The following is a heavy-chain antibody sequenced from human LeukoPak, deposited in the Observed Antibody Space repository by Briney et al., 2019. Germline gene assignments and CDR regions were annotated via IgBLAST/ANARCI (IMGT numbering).Heavy chain of an antibody. J-gene: IGHJ6*02. CDR3: AKHQSTYYYYYDMDV. Sequence: GGSLRLSCTASGITFGDYAMSWVRQAPGKGLEWVSGISVTGGTTNYADSVKGRSTISRDNSKNTLHLQIISLGAEDTAIYYCAKHQSTYYYYYDMDVWGQGTTVTVSS. CDR2: ISVTGGTT. CDR1: GITFGDYA. V-gene: IGHV3-23*01. D-gene: IGHD5/OR15-5a*01.